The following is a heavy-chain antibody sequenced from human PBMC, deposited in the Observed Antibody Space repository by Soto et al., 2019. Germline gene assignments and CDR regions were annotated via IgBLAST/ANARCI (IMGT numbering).Heavy chain of an antibody. CDR3: ASHSGYTNWFFDL. CDR2: IYYTGST. Sequence: QVQLQESGPGLVKPSETLSLTCTVSGGSISTYYWSWIRQPPGKGLEWIGYIYYTGSTNYNPSLTSRVTXAXDXXKHQFSLNLNSVTAADTAVYYCASHSGYTNWFFDLWGRGTLVTVSS. D-gene: IGHD3-22*01. J-gene: IGHJ2*01. CDR1: GGSISTYY. V-gene: IGHV4-59*01.